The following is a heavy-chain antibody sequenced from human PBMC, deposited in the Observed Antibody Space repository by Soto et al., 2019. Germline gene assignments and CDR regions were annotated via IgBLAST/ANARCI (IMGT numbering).Heavy chain of an antibody. V-gene: IGHV1-8*01. D-gene: IGHD3-3*01. CDR3: ARVPRKTPYYDFWSGYWAFDY. CDR1: GYTFTSYD. Sequence: GASVKVSCKASGYTFTSYDINWVRQATGQGLEWKGWMNPNSGNTGYAQKFRGRVTMTRNTSISTAYMELSSLRSEDTAVYYCARVPRKTPYYDFWSGYWAFDYWGQGTLVTVSS. CDR2: MNPNSGNT. J-gene: IGHJ4*02.